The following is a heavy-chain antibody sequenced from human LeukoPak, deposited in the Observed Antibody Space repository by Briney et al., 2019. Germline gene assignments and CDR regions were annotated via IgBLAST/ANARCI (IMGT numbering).Heavy chain of an antibody. Sequence: GASVKVSCKASGYTFTGYYMHCVRQAPGQRLEWMGWINPNSGGTNYAQKFQGRVTMTRDTSISTAYMELSRLRSDDTAVYYCARARPAAISFYTYWGQGTLVTVSS. CDR3: ARARPAAISFYTY. D-gene: IGHD2-2*01. J-gene: IGHJ4*02. CDR1: GYTFTGYY. CDR2: INPNSGGT. V-gene: IGHV1-2*02.